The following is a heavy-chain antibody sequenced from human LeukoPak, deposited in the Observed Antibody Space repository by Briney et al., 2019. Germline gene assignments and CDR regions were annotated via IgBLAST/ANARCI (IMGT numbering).Heavy chain of an antibody. CDR3: ARGPPTDYYDSSGFYYVFDY. D-gene: IGHD3-22*01. CDR2: INHSGST. CDR1: SGSITNYY. J-gene: IGHJ4*02. Sequence: SETLFLTCTVSSGSITNYYWSWIRQPPGKGLEWIGEINHSGSTNYNPSLKSRVTISVDTSKNQFSLKLSSVTAADTAVYFCARGPPTDYYDSSGFYYVFDYWGQGTLVTVSS. V-gene: IGHV4-34*01.